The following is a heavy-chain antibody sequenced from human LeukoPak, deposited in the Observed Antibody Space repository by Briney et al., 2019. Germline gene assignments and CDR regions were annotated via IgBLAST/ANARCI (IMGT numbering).Heavy chain of an antibody. Sequence: ASVKVSCKAPGYTFTSYGISWVRQAPGQGLEWMGWISAYNGNTNYAQKLQGRVTMTTDTSTSTAYMELRSLRSDDTAVYYCARDPCSGGSCYYPADAFDIWGQGTMVTVSS. J-gene: IGHJ3*02. CDR2: ISAYNGNT. V-gene: IGHV1-18*01. D-gene: IGHD2-15*01. CDR3: ARDPCSGGSCYYPADAFDI. CDR1: GYTFTSYG.